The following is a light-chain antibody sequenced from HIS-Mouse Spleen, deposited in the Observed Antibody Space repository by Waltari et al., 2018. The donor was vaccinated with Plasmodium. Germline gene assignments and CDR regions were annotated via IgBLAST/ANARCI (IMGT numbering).Light chain of an antibody. Sequence: EIVLTQSPGTLSLSPRERATLSCRASQRVSRRYLAWYQQEPGQSPRLLIYGASSRATGIPDRFSGSGSGTDFTLTISRLEPEDFALYYCQQYGSSPYTFGQGTKLEIK. J-gene: IGKJ2*01. CDR3: QQYGSSPYT. CDR1: QRVSRRY. CDR2: GAS. V-gene: IGKV3-20*01.